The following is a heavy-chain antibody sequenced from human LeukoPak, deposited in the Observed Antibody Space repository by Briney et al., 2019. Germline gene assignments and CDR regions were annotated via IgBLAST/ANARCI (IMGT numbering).Heavy chain of an antibody. J-gene: IGHJ6*03. CDR3: ARRPAPGTYYMDV. CDR2: IRHDGINK. CDR1: GFTFSSYW. V-gene: IGHV3-30*02. Sequence: PGGSLRLSCAASGFTFSSYWMSWVRQAPGKGLEWVAFIRHDGINKYYADSVKGRFTISGDTSKNTLFLQMNSLRVEDTAVYYCARRPAPGTYYMDVWGKGTTVTVSS.